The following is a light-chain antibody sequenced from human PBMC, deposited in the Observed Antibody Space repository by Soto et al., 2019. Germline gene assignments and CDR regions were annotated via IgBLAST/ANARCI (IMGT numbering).Light chain of an antibody. CDR2: GAS. CDR3: HQVYTYPRT. CDR1: QGVRRY. Sequence: IQLTQSPSSLSACVGDRVTITCRASQGVRRYLAWFQQRPGKAPKLLIFGASTLQTGVPERFSGGGFGTEFTLTITSLQPEDFATYYCHQVYTYPRTFGQGTKVEIK. J-gene: IGKJ1*01. V-gene: IGKV1-9*01.